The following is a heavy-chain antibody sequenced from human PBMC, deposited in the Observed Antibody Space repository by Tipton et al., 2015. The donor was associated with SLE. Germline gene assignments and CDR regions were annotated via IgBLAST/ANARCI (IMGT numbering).Heavy chain of an antibody. CDR3: ARRRGSSNWYSRYGMDV. CDR1: GGSISSYY. D-gene: IGHD6-13*01. J-gene: IGHJ6*02. CDR2: IYTSGTT. V-gene: IGHV4-4*09. Sequence: TLSLTCTVSGGSISSYYWSWIRQPAGKGLVWIGHIYTSGTTNYNPSLTSRVTILMDTSKNQFSLKLTSVTAADTAVYYCARRRGSSNWYSRYGMDVWGQGTTVTVSS.